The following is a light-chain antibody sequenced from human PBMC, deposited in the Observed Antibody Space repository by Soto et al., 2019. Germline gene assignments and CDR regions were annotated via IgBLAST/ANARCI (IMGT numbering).Light chain of an antibody. CDR3: QQYNSYPIT. V-gene: IGKV1-5*01. Sequence: DIQMTQSPATLSASVGDRVTITCRASHSVSRWLAWYRQKPGRAPKVLIYDATSLEGGVPSRFRGSGSGTEFTLTISSLQPDDSETYYCQQYNSYPITFGQGTRLEIK. J-gene: IGKJ5*01. CDR1: HSVSRW. CDR2: DAT.